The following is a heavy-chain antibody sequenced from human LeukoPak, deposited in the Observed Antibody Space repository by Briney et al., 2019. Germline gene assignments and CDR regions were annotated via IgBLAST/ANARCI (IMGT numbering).Heavy chain of an antibody. CDR2: ISSSGSTI. J-gene: IGHJ4*02. CDR1: GFTVSSNY. Sequence: GGSLRLSCAASGFTVSSNYMSWVRQAPGKGLEWVSYISSSGSTINYADSVKGRFTISRDSAKKSLFLQMNSLRAEDTAVYYCARVGSSGYPIDYWGQGTLVTVSS. V-gene: IGHV3-11*01. D-gene: IGHD3-22*01. CDR3: ARVGSSGYPIDY.